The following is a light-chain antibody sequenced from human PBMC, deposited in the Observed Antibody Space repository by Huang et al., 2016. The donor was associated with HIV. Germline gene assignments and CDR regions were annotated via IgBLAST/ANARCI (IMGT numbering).Light chain of an antibody. Sequence: DIQMTQSPSTLSAFVGDRVTITCRTSHRISSWLAWYQQKPVKAPNLLISKASNLESGVPSRFSGNGSGTEFTLTISGLQPDDLATYYCQQQWTFGQGTKVEI. CDR2: KAS. V-gene: IGKV1-5*03. CDR3: QQQWT. CDR1: HRISSW. J-gene: IGKJ1*01.